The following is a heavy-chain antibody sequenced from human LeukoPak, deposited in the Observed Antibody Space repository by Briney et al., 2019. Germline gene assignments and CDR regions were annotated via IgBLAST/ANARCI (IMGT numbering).Heavy chain of an antibody. CDR3: ARLKGGY. J-gene: IGHJ4*02. V-gene: IGHV1-18*04. CDR1: GYTFTTYG. Sequence: GASVKVSCKASGYTFTTYGISWVRQPPGQGLEWVGWISTYSGKTNYAQKGQGRVAMTTDTSTSTAYMELRSLRSDDTAVDYCARLKGGYWGQGTLVTVSS. CDR2: ISTYSGKT.